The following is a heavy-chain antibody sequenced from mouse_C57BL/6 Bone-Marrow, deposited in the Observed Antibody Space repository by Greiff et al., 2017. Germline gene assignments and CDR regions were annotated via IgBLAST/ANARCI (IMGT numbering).Heavy chain of an antibody. D-gene: IGHD2-3*01. Sequence: DVMLVESGGDLVKPGGSLKLSCAASGFTFSSHGMSWVRQTPDKRLEWVATISSGGSYTYYPDSVKGRFTISRDNAKNTLYLQMSSLKSEDTAMYYCARWLLPFAYWGQGTLVTVSA. V-gene: IGHV5-6*02. CDR2: ISSGGSYT. J-gene: IGHJ3*01. CDR3: ARWLLPFAY. CDR1: GFTFSSHG.